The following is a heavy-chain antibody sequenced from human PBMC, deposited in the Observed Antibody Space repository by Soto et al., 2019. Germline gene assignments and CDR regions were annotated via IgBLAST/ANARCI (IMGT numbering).Heavy chain of an antibody. CDR2: IWYDGSNK. J-gene: IGHJ4*02. Sequence: QVQLVESGGGVVQPGRSLRLSCAASGFTFNNYGMHWVRQAPGKGLEWVAIIWYDGSNKYYADSVKGRFTISRDNSKNTLYLQMNSLRAEGTAVYYCAGSGSYRWFAYWGQGTLVTVSS. CDR3: AGSGSYRWFAY. D-gene: IGHD3-10*01. V-gene: IGHV3-33*01. CDR1: GFTFNNYG.